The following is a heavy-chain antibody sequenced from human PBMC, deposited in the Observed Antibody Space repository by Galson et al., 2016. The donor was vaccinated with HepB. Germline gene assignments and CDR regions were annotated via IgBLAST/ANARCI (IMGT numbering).Heavy chain of an antibody. J-gene: IGHJ4*02. Sequence: SETLSLTCTVSGGSISRSRYFWGWIRQPPGRGQEWIGNIYYNETTYYNPSLRSRVSISVDTSKSQLSLKLNSVTAADTAVYYCARLGYSAYVLDSWGQGTRVSVSS. CDR1: GGSISRSRYF. CDR3: ARLGYSAYVLDS. D-gene: IGHD5-12*01. V-gene: IGHV4-39*01. CDR2: IYYNETT.